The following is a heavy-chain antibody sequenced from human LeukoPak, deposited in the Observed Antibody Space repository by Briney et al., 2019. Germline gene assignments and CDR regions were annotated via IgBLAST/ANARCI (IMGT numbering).Heavy chain of an antibody. CDR1: GFTFSSYG. J-gene: IGHJ4*02. CDR2: ISYDGSNK. Sequence: GGSLRLSCAASGFTFSSYGMHWVRQAPGKGLEWVAVISYDGSNKYYADSVKGRFTISRDNSKNTLYLQMNSLRAEDTAVYYCAKFYDTWGQGTLVTASS. D-gene: IGHD3-22*01. CDR3: AKFYDT. V-gene: IGHV3-30*18.